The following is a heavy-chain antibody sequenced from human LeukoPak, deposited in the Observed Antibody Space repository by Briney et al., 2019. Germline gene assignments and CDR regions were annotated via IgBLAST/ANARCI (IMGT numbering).Heavy chain of an antibody. CDR2: INPNSGGT. D-gene: IGHD2-2*01. CDR1: GYTFTGYY. CDR3: ARGPVVVPAAILGQLWGNYYYYYMDV. J-gene: IGHJ6*03. Sequence: ASVKVSCKASGYTFTGYYMHWVRQAPGQGLEWMGWINPNSGGTNYAQKFQGRVTMTRDTSISTAYMELSRLRSDDTAVYYCARGPVVVPAAILGQLWGNYYYYYMDVWGKGTTVTISS. V-gene: IGHV1-2*02.